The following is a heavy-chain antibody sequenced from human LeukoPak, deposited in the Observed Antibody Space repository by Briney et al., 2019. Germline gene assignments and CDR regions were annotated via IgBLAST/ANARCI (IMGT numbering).Heavy chain of an antibody. V-gene: IGHV1-69*05. CDR1: GGTFSSYA. CDR3: ARGAFYDSSGYLGGNFDY. J-gene: IGHJ4*02. Sequence: SSVKVSCKASGGTFSSYAISWVRQAPGQGLEWMGGIIPIFGTANYAQKFQGRVTITTDESTSTAYMELSSLRSEDTAVYYCARGAFYDSSGYLGGNFDYWGQGTLVTVSS. D-gene: IGHD3-22*01. CDR2: IIPIFGTA.